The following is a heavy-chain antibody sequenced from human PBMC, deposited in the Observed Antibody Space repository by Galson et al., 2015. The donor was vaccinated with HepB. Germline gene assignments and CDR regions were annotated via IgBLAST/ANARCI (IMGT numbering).Heavy chain of an antibody. CDR1: GYTFTSYG. J-gene: IGHJ4*02. D-gene: IGHD2-2*01. CDR2: ISAYNGNT. CDR3: ARITPDIVVVPAADY. Sequence: SVKVSCKASGYTFTSYGISWVRQAPGQGLEWMGWISAYNGNTNYAQKLQGRVTMTTDTSTSTAYMELRSLRSDDTAVYYCARITPDIVVVPAADYWGQGTLVTVSS. V-gene: IGHV1-18*01.